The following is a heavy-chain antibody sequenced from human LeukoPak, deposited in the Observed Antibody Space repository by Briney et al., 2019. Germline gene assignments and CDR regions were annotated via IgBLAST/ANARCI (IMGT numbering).Heavy chain of an antibody. V-gene: IGHV5-51*01. CDR2: IYPGDSDT. CDR3: ARLVTSYDYVWGSYSD. D-gene: IGHD3-16*01. J-gene: IGHJ4*02. CDR1: GYSSTSYW. Sequence: GESLKISCKGSGYSSTSYWIGWVRQMPGKGLEWMGIIYPGDSDTRYSPSFQGQVTISADKSISTAYLQWSSLKASDTAMYYCARLVTSYDYVWGSYSDWGQGTLVTVSS.